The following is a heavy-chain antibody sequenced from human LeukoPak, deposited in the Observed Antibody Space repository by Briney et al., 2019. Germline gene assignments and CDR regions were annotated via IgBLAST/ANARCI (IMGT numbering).Heavy chain of an antibody. CDR2: ISSSGNTI. D-gene: IGHD3-22*01. J-gene: IGHJ4*02. CDR3: ARDKNYYDSSGRRKVTDY. CDR1: EFSVGSNY. Sequence: PGGSLRLSCAASEFSVGSNYMTWVRQAPGKGLEWVSYISSSGNTIYYADSVKGRFTISRDNAKNSLYLQMNSLRAEDTAIYYCARDKNYYDSSGRRKVTDYWGQGTLVTVSS. V-gene: IGHV3-48*03.